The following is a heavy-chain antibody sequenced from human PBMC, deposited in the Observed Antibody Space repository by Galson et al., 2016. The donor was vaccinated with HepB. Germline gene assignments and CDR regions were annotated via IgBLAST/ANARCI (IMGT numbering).Heavy chain of an antibody. J-gene: IGHJ6*02. D-gene: IGHD3-10*01. V-gene: IGHV1-18*01. CDR2: ISPYNGNT. CDR1: GYTFSYYG. Sequence: SVKVSCKASGYTFSYYGISWVRQAPGQGLEWMGWISPYNGNTIYAQRFQGRVTMTTDTSTSTAYMDLRSLSSDDTGVYYCARDWVTMIQGDSYYSYGMDVWGQGTTVTVSS. CDR3: ARDWVTMIQGDSYYSYGMDV.